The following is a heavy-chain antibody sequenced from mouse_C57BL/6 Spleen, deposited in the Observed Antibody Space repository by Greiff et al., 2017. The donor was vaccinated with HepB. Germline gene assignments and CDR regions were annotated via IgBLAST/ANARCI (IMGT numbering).Heavy chain of an antibody. CDR3: ARVDGSSYGNYFDY. J-gene: IGHJ2*01. CDR1: GYTFTSYW. Sequence: QVQLQQPGAELVKPGASVKLSCKASGYTFTSYWMHWVKQRPGQGLEWIGMIHPNSGSTNYNEKFKSKATLTVDKSSSTAYMQLSSLTSEDSAVYYCARVDGSSYGNYFDYWGQGTTLTVSS. CDR2: IHPNSGST. V-gene: IGHV1-64*01. D-gene: IGHD1-1*01.